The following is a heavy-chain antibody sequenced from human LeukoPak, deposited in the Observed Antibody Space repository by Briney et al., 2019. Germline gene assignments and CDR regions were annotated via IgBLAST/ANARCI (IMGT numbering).Heavy chain of an antibody. Sequence: PGGSLRLSCSASGFTFSSYGMHWVRQAPGKGLEYVSAISSNGGSTYYADSVRGRFTISRDNSKNTLYLQMSSLRPEDTAVYYCVKGRGVLTTVTAHYFDYWGQGTLVTVSS. CDR1: GFTFSSYG. J-gene: IGHJ4*02. D-gene: IGHD4-17*01. V-gene: IGHV3-64D*09. CDR3: VKGRGVLTTVTAHYFDY. CDR2: ISSNGGST.